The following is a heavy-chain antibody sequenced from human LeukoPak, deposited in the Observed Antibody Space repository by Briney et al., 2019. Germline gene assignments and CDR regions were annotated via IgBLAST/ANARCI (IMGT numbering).Heavy chain of an antibody. D-gene: IGHD3-10*01. CDR1: GYTFTSYG. Sequence: ASVKVSCKASGYTFTSYGISWVRQAPGQGLEWMGWISAYNGNTNYAQKLQGRVTMTTDTSTSTAYMELRSLRSDDTAVYYCARGRTTRVRGASYYYYYYMDVWGKGTTVTISS. CDR3: ARGRTTRVRGASYYYYYYMDV. V-gene: IGHV1-18*01. CDR2: ISAYNGNT. J-gene: IGHJ6*03.